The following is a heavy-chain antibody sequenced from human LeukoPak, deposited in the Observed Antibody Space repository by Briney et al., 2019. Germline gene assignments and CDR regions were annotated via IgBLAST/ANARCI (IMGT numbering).Heavy chain of an antibody. CDR2: INHSGST. Sequence: SETLSLTCAVYGGSFSGYYWSWIRQPPGKGLEWIGEINHSGSTNYNPSLKSRVTISVDTSKNQFSLKLSSVTAADTAVYYCARGPKVVDYYQYRYFDLWGRGTLVTVSS. CDR3: ARGPKVVDYYQYRYFDL. J-gene: IGHJ2*01. D-gene: IGHD3-22*01. CDR1: GGSFSGYY. V-gene: IGHV4-34*01.